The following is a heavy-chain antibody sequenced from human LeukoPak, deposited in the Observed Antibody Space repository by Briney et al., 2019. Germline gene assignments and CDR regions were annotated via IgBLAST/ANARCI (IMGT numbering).Heavy chain of an antibody. CDR1: GFTFSNYW. V-gene: IGHV3-74*01. Sequence: PGGSLRLSCAASGFTFSNYWMHWVRQAPGKGLVWVARSNSDGRITNYADSVKGRFTISGDNAKNTLYLQMNSLGAEDTAVYYCARGLVEMATLAYFGYWGQGTLVTVSS. J-gene: IGHJ4*02. CDR3: ARGLVEMATLAYFGY. D-gene: IGHD5-24*01. CDR2: SNSDGRIT.